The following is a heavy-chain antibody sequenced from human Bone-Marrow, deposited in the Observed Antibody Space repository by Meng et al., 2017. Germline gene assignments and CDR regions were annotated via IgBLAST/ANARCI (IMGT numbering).Heavy chain of an antibody. CDR3: ARESVVVVAATIADYYYYGMDV. J-gene: IGHJ6*02. CDR2: IIPIFGTA. V-gene: IGHV1-69*13. Sequence: SVKVSCKASGGTFSSYAISWVRQAPGQGLEWMGGIIPIFGTANYAQKFQGRVTITADESTSTAYMELSSLRSEDTAVYYCARESVVVVAATIADYYYYGMDVWGQGTTVTVSS. CDR1: GGTFSSYA. D-gene: IGHD2-15*01.